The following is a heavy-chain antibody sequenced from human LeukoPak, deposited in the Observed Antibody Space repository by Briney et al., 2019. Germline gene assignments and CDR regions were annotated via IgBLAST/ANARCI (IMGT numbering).Heavy chain of an antibody. V-gene: IGHV4-34*01. CDR3: ARGPRRLERWRWFDP. D-gene: IGHD1-1*01. Sequence: SETLSLTCAVYGGSFSGYYWSWIRQPPGKGLEWIGEINHSGSTNYNPSLKSRVTTSVDTSKNQFSLKLSSVTAADTAVYYCARGPRRLERWRWFDPWGQGTLVTVSS. CDR1: GGSFSGYY. CDR2: INHSGST. J-gene: IGHJ5*02.